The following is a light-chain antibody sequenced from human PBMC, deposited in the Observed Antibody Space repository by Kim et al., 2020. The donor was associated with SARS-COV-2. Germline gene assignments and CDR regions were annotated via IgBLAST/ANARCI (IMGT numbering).Light chain of an antibody. J-gene: IGLJ1*01. CDR1: SSDVGGYNY. Sequence: QSITISCTVTSSDVGGYNYVSWYQQHPGKATKLMIYDVSTRPSGVSNRFSGSKSGNTASLTISGLQAEDEADYYCSSYTSSSTVFGTGTKVTVL. V-gene: IGLV2-14*03. CDR3: SSYTSSSTV. CDR2: DVS.